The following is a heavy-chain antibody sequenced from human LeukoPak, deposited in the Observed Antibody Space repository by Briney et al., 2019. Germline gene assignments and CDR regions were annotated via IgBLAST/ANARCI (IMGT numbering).Heavy chain of an antibody. CDR3: AKGYYDYVWGSYYFDY. V-gene: IGHV3-23*01. CDR2: ISGSGGST. CDR1: GFTFSSYA. D-gene: IGHD3-16*01. J-gene: IGHJ4*02. Sequence: PGGSLRLSCAASGFTFSSYAMSWVRQAPEKGLEWVSAISGSGGSTYYADSVKGRFTISRDNSRDTLYLQMNSLRAEDTAVYYCAKGYYDYVWGSYYFDYWGQGTLVTVSS.